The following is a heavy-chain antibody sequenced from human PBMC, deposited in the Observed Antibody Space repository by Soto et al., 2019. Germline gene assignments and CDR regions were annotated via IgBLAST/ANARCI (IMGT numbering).Heavy chain of an antibody. J-gene: IGHJ5*02. D-gene: IGHD2-15*01. CDR1: GGTFSTYG. CDR2: IIPIFGTT. CDR3: ARVGVRVFYSPRRIDP. V-gene: IGHV1-69*01. Sequence: QVQLVQSGAEVKKPGSSVKVSCKSSGGTFSTYGFFWVRQAPGQGLEWMGGIIPIFGTTNYAQKFQDRVTITTDESTSTVYMELTSLKSEDTAVYYCARVGVRVFYSPRRIDPWGQGTLVTVSS.